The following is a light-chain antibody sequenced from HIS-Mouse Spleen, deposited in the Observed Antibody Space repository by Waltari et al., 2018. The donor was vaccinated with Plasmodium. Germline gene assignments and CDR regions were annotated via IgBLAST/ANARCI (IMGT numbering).Light chain of an antibody. V-gene: IGKV3-15*01. J-gene: IGKJ3*01. CDR2: GAS. Sequence: EIVMTQSPATLSVSSGERTTLSCRASQRVSRNLAWYQQKPGQAPRLLIYGASTRATGIPARFSGSGSGTEFTLTISSLQSEDFAVYYCQQYNNWSFTFGPGTKVDIK. CDR1: QRVSRN. CDR3: QQYNNWSFT.